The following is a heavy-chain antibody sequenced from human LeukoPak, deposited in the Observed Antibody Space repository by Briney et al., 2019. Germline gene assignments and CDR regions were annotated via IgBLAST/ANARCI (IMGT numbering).Heavy chain of an antibody. CDR1: GYSFSSGYY. CDR3: ARARREMVDY. Sequence: SETLSLTCTVSGYSFSSGYYWGWIRPPPGEGLEWIGSIYHSGSTYYNPSLKSRVTISIDTSKNQFSLTLSPVTSAAPPVFYCARARREMVDYWGQGTLVTVSS. D-gene: IGHD5-24*01. V-gene: IGHV4-38-2*02. CDR2: IYHSGST. J-gene: IGHJ4*02.